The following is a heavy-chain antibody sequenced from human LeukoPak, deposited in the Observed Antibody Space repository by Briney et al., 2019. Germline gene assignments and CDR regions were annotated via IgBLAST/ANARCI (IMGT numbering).Heavy chain of an antibody. D-gene: IGHD1-20*01. Sequence: GESLKISCKGSGYSFTNYWIGWVRQMPGKGLEWVGIIYPGDSDTRYSPSFQGRVTISVDKSFSTAYLQWSSLKASDTAMYYCARLNNWTPYVRYYYYYMDVWGRGTTVTVSS. CDR1: GYSFTNYW. CDR3: ARLNNWTPYVRYYYYYMDV. V-gene: IGHV5-51*01. CDR2: IYPGDSDT. J-gene: IGHJ6*03.